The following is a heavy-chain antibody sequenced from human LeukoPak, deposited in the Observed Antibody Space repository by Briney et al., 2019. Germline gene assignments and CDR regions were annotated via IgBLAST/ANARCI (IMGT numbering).Heavy chain of an antibody. D-gene: IGHD2-15*01. V-gene: IGHV4-34*01. CDR3: ARPSGYCSGGSCYGRAGVDAFDI. J-gene: IGHJ3*02. Sequence: SETLSLTCAVYGGSFSGYYWSWIRQPPGKGLEWIGEINHSGSTNYNPSLKSRVTISVDTSKNQFSLKLSSVTAADTAVYYCARPSGYCSGGSCYGRAGVDAFDIWGQGTMVTVSS. CDR2: INHSGST. CDR1: GGSFSGYY.